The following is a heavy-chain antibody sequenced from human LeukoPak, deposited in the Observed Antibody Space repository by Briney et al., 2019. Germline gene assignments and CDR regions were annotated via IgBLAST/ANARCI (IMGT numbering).Heavy chain of an antibody. D-gene: IGHD4-23*01. Sequence: QPGRSLRLSCAASGFTFSNYAMHWVRQAPGKGLEWVAVISYDGGNKYYADSLKGRFTISRDNSKNTLYLQMNSLRAEDTAVYYCARDLATVDNYGMDVWGQGTTVTVSS. CDR1: GFTFSNYA. V-gene: IGHV3-30-3*01. J-gene: IGHJ6*02. CDR2: ISYDGGNK. CDR3: ARDLATVDNYGMDV.